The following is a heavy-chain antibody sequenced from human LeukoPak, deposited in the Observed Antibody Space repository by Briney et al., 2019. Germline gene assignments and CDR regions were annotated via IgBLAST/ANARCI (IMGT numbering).Heavy chain of an antibody. J-gene: IGHJ4*02. Sequence: ASVKVSCKASVYTFTGYYMHWVRQAPGQGLEWMGWINPNSGGTNYAQKFQGRVTMTRDTSISTAYMELSRLRSDDTAVYYCARGRRDFIPMLGHYGSQSTDRGTTHYWGQGTLVTVSS. CDR2: INPNSGGT. D-gene: IGHD3-10*01. CDR1: VYTFTGYY. V-gene: IGHV1-2*02. CDR3: ARGRRDFIPMLGHYGSQSTDRGTTHY.